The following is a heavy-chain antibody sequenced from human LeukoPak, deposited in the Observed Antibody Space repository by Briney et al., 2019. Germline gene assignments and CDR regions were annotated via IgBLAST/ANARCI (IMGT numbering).Heavy chain of an antibody. CDR3: MRAYSSAWYQDS. CDR1: GFTFSGYN. V-gene: IGHV3-64D*06. D-gene: IGHD6-19*01. Sequence: PGGSLRLSCSASGFTFSGYNMDWVRQVPGKGMEYVSGITRDGHTTYYGDSVKGRFTISRDNSKKNLYLEMKSLKSEDTALYYCMRAYSSAWYQDSWGQGTLVTVSS. J-gene: IGHJ4*02. CDR2: ITRDGHTT.